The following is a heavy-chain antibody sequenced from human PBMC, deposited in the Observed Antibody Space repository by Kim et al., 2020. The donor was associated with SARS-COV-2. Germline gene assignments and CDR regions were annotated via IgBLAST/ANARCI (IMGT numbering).Heavy chain of an antibody. V-gene: IGHV1-2*06. CDR1: GYTFTGYY. CDR3: ARGERELGGSGWYYFDY. J-gene: IGHJ4*02. Sequence: ASVKVSCKASGYTFTGYYMHWVRQAPGQGLEWMGRINPNSGGTNYAQKFQGRVTMTRDTSISTAYMELSRLRSDDTAVYYCARGERELGGSGWYYFDYWGQGTLVTVSS. D-gene: IGHD6-19*01. CDR2: INPNSGGT.